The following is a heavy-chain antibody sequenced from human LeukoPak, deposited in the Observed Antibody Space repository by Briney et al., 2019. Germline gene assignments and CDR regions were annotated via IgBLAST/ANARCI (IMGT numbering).Heavy chain of an antibody. CDR3: ARRNAMDV. CDR2: INRDGSER. V-gene: IGHV3-7*03. Sequence: SGGSLRLSCAASGFTFSNYWMTWVRQAPGKGLEWVANINRDGSERYYVDSVKGRFTISRDDAKSSLYLQMNSLRAEDTAVYYRARRNAMDVWGQGTTVIVFS. CDR1: GFTFSNYW. J-gene: IGHJ6*02.